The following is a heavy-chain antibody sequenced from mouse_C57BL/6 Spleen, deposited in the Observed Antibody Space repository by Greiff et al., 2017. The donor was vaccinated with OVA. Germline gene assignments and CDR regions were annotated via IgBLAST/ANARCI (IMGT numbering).Heavy chain of an antibody. D-gene: IGHD3-2*02. CDR2: IDPETGGT. J-gene: IGHJ2*01. Sequence: VQLQQSGAELVRPGASVTLSCKASGYTFTDYEMHWVKQTPVHGLEWIGAIDPETGGTAYNQKFKGKAILTADKSSSTAYMELRSLTSEDSAVYYCTRWTAQAYYFDYWGQGTTLTVSS. CDR3: TRWTAQAYYFDY. V-gene: IGHV1-15*01. CDR1: GYTFTDYE.